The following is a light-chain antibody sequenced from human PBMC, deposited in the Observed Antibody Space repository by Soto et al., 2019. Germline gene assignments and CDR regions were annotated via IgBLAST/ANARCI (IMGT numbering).Light chain of an antibody. Sequence: DIQRTQSPSTLSGSVGDRGTITWGASHTISSWLACYQQQPGKAPALLIYSASSFQSGVPSRCSGSGSETEFNLTIIAFLPADFATYYCYQLCRYPLTFGEGTKVDIK. V-gene: IGKV1-5*01. CDR1: HTISSW. CDR3: YQLCRYPLT. J-gene: IGKJ4*01. CDR2: SAS.